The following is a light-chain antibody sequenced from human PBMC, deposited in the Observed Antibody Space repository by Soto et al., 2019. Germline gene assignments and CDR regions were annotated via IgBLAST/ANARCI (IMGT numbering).Light chain of an antibody. CDR1: QAIKHY. J-gene: IGKJ4*01. CDR3: QHYDNFPFT. Sequence: DIQMTQSPSSLSASVGDRVTITCRASQAIKHYLNWFQMKPGKGPNLLIYDASTLATGVPSRFSGSGSGTHFTLTISILQPEDTAVYFCQHYDNFPFTFGGGTKVEIK. V-gene: IGKV1-33*01. CDR2: DAS.